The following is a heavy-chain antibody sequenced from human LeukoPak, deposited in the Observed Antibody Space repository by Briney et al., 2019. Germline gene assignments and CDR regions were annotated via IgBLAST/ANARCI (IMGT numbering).Heavy chain of an antibody. V-gene: IGHV4-34*01. J-gene: IGHJ4*02. Sequence: SETLSLTCAVYGGSFSGYYWSWIRQPPGKGLERIGEINHSGSTNYNPSLKSRVTISVDTSKNQFSLKLSSVTAADTAVYYCARGLRSGRWQQLYRFDYWGQGTLVTVSS. CDR2: INHSGST. CDR3: ARGLRSGRWQQLYRFDY. D-gene: IGHD6-13*01. CDR1: GGSFSGYY.